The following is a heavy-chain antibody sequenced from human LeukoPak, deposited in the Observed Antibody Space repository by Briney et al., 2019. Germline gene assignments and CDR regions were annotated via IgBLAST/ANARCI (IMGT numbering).Heavy chain of an antibody. CDR2: IGTAGDT. J-gene: IGHJ3*02. CDR1: GFTFSSYD. CDR3: ARALRYDSSGPTDAFDI. D-gene: IGHD3-22*01. V-gene: IGHV3-13*01. Sequence: PGGSLRLSCAASGFTFSSYDMHWARQATGKGLEWVSAIGTAGDTYYPGSVKGRFTISRENAKNSLYLQMNSLRAGDTAVYYCARALRYDSSGPTDAFDIWGQGTMVTVSS.